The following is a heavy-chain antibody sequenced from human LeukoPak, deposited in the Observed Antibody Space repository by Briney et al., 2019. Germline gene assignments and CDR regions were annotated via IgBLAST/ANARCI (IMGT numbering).Heavy chain of an antibody. V-gene: IGHV4-34*01. CDR1: GGSFSGYY. D-gene: IGHD3-22*01. J-gene: IGHJ4*02. CDR2: INHSGST. Sequence: PSETLSLTCAVYGGSFSGYYWSWIRQPPGKGLEWIGEINHSGSTNYNPSLKSRVTISVDTSKNQFSLKLSSVTAADTAVYYCALHEIRWFFTRSSGFYFDYWGQGTLVTVSS. CDR3: ALHEIRWFFTRSSGFYFDY.